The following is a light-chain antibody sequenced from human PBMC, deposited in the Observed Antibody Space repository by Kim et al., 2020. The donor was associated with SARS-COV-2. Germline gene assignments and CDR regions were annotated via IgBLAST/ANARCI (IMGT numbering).Light chain of an antibody. CDR3: QQYDSSHRT. CDR2: GAS. CDR1: QTIRKNY. Sequence: EIVLTQSPGTLSLSPGERATLSCRASQTIRKNYLAWYQQKPGQAPRLLTYGASSRATDIPDRFSGSGSGTDFTLTISRLEPEDFAVYYCQQYDSSHRTFGQGTKVDIK. J-gene: IGKJ1*01. V-gene: IGKV3-20*01.